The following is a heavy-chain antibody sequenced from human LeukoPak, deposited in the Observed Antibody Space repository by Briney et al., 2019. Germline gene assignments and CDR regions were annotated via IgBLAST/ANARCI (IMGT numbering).Heavy chain of an antibody. CDR2: ISGSDAST. V-gene: IGHV3-23*01. Sequence: PGGSLRLSCAASGFTFSRYAMFWVRQAPGKGLEWVSAISGSDASTYYADSVKGRFTISRDNSKNTLYLRMSSLRAEDTAVYHCAKRLGYCTSTSCTGLYYYYGMDVWGQGTTVTVSS. D-gene: IGHD2-2*01. CDR3: AKRLGYCTSTSCTGLYYYYGMDV. CDR1: GFTFSRYA. J-gene: IGHJ6*02.